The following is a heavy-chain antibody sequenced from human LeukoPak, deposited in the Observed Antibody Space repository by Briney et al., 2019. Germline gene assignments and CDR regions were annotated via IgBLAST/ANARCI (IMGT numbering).Heavy chain of an antibody. CDR3: ARDGGVY. Sequence: PSETLSLTCAVYGGSFSGYYWSWVRQAPGKGLEWVANIKQDGSEKYYVDSVKGRFTISRDNAKNSLYLQMNSLRAEDTAVYYCARDGGVYWGQGTLVTVSS. CDR2: IKQDGSEK. V-gene: IGHV3-7*01. J-gene: IGHJ4*02. D-gene: IGHD3-10*01. CDR1: GGSFSGYY.